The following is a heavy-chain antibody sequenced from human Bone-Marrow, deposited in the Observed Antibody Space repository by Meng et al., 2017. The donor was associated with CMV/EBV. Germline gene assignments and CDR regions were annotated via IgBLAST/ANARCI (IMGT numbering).Heavy chain of an antibody. D-gene: IGHD5-24*01. CDR2: INPNSGGT. Sequence: ASVKVSCKASGYTFTGYYMHWVRQAPGQGLEWMGWINPNSGGTNYAQKFQGRVTMTRDTSISTAYMELSSLRSEDTAMYYCASRGNGGRDVDYWGQGTLVTVSS. V-gene: IGHV1-2*02. J-gene: IGHJ4*02. CDR1: GYTFTGYY. CDR3: ASRGNGGRDVDY.